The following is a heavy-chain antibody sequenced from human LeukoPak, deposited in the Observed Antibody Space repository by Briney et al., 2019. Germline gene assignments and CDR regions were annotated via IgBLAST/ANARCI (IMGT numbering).Heavy chain of an antibody. D-gene: IGHD4-23*01. CDR2: ISSSGSTI. J-gene: IGHJ3*02. CDR1: GFTFSSYS. Sequence: GGSLRLSCAASGFTFSSYSMNWVRQAPGKGLEWVSYISSSGSTIYYADSVKGRFTISRDNAKNSLYLQMNSLRAEDTAVYYCARDRGGNSGGKNDLDIWGQGTVVTVSS. V-gene: IGHV3-48*04. CDR3: ARDRGGNSGGKNDLDI.